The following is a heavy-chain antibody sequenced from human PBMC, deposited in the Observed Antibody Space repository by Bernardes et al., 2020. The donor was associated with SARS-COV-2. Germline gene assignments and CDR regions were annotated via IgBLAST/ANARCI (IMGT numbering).Heavy chain of an antibody. D-gene: IGHD2-21*01. CDR3: ARRLIVEDRARLDS. CDR1: GFPFSTYC. CDR2: IGPSSRDI. Sequence: GGSLRLSCAASGFPFSTYCMYWVRHTPGKGLEWVSHIGPSSRDISYADSVKGRFTTSRDDAKNSPYLQMNSLTVEHTAVYYCARRLIVEDRARLDSWGQGTLVIVSS. V-gene: IGHV3-21*05. J-gene: IGHJ4*02.